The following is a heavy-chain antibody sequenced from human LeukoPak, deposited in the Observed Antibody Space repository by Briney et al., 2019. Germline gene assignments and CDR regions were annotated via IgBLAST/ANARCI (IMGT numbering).Heavy chain of an antibody. CDR3: AHRPTTGKWFDP. CDR1: VLSLSTSGAG. Sequence: SGPTLVKPTQTLTLTGTFSVLSLSTSGAGVDWIRQPPGKALQCLALIHWDDDKRYSPSLKSRLTITKDTSKNQVVLTMTNMDPVDTATYYCAHRPTTGKWFDPWGQGTLVTVSS. V-gene: IGHV2-5*02. J-gene: IGHJ5*02. CDR2: IHWDDDK. D-gene: IGHD4-17*01.